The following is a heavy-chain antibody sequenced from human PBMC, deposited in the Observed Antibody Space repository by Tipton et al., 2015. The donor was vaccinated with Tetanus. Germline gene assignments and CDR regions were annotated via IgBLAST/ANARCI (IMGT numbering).Heavy chain of an antibody. V-gene: IGHV4-30-2*03. J-gene: IGHJ3*01. CDR1: GFTFSSYA. Sequence: LRLSCAASGFTFSSYAMNWVRQAPGKGLEWIGSIYCSGSSYYNPSLESRVTISLDTSKNRFSLKLTSVTAADAAVYYCARPSTTVTPRAFYVLGQGTMVTVSS. CDR3: ARPSTTVTPRAFYV. D-gene: IGHD4-17*01. CDR2: IYCSGSS.